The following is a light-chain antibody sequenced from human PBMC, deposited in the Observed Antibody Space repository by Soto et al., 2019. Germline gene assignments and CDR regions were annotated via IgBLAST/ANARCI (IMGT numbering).Light chain of an antibody. Sequence: EIVLTQSPGTLALSPGEGATLSCRASQSVSKYLAWYQQKPGQAPRLLIYGASSRATGIPDSFRGSGSGTDFALTISRLEPEDLAVYYCQQYGGSPHTFGQGTKVEIQ. CDR2: GAS. CDR3: QQYGGSPHT. J-gene: IGKJ1*01. CDR1: QSVSKY. V-gene: IGKV3-20*01.